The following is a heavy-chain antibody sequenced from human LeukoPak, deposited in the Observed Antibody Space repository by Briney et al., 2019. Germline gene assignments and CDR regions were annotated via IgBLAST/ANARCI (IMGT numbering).Heavy chain of an antibody. CDR3: ARVLRVRGSSSVQARGY. V-gene: IGHV1-8*01. CDR2: MNPNSGNT. Sequence: GASVKVSCKASGYTFTSYDINWVRQATGQGLEWMGWMNPNSGNTGYAQKFQGRVTMTRDTSISTAYMELSRLRSDDTAVYYCARVLRVRGSSSVQARGYWGQGTLVTVSS. D-gene: IGHD6-6*01. J-gene: IGHJ4*02. CDR1: GYTFTSYD.